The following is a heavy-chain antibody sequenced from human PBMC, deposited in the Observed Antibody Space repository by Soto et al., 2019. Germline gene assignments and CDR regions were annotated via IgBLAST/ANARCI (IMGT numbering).Heavy chain of an antibody. D-gene: IGHD6-13*01. Sequence: ASVKVSCKVSAYTLNELSMHWVRQALGKGLEWMGGFDPEDGETIYAQKFQGRVTMTEDTSTDTAYMELSSLRSEDTAVYYCATDVIAAAGYYFDYWGQGTLVPVSS. CDR2: FDPEDGET. J-gene: IGHJ4*02. CDR1: AYTLNELS. V-gene: IGHV1-24*01. CDR3: ATDVIAAAGYYFDY.